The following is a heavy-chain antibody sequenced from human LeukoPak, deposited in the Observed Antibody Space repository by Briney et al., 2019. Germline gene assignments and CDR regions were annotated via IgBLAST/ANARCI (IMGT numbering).Heavy chain of an antibody. J-gene: IGHJ4*02. V-gene: IGHV3-30-3*01. Sequence: GGSLRLSCAASRFTFSSYAMHWVRQAPGKGLEWVAVISYDGSNKYYADSVRGRFTISRDNSKNTLYVQMNSLRDEDTALYYCAKDQRWESPHYLDSWGQGTLVTVSS. CDR1: RFTFSSYA. CDR3: AKDQRWESPHYLDS. CDR2: ISYDGSNK. D-gene: IGHD1-26*01.